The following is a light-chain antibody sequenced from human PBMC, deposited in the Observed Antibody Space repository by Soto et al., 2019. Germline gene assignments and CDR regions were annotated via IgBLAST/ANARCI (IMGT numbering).Light chain of an antibody. J-gene: IGLJ2*01. CDR2: DVS. Sequence: QSALTQPASVSASPVQSITISCTGTSSDIGAYNSVSRYQQHPGKAPQLMIYDVSYRPSGISSRFSGSKSGNTASLAISGLQAEEDADYYFSSYTSATIRVFGGGNKLTVL. CDR3: SSYTSATIRV. V-gene: IGLV2-14*03. CDR1: SSDIGAYNS.